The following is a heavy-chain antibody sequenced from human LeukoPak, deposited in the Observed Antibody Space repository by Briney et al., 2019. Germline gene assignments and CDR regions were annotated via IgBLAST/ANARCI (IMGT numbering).Heavy chain of an antibody. J-gene: IGHJ3*02. CDR3: ARGPYKYDGSGAFDI. CDR2: IYTSGST. Sequence: NPSETLSLTCTVSGGSISSDSYYWSWIRQPAGKGLVWIGRIYTSGSTNYNPSLKSRVTISVDTSKNQFPLKLTSVTAADTAVYYCARGPYKYDGSGAFDIWGQGAMVTVSS. CDR1: GGSISSDSYY. V-gene: IGHV4-61*02. D-gene: IGHD3-22*01.